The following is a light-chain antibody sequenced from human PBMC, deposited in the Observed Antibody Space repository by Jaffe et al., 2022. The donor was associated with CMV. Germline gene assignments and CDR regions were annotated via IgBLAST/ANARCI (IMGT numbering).Light chain of an antibody. J-gene: IGKJ4*01. V-gene: IGKV3-20*01. Sequence: EIVLTQSPGTLSLSPGERATLSCRASQSVSSNYLAWYQQKPGQAPRLLIYGASSRATGIPDRFSGSGSGTDFTLTISRLEPEDFAVYYCQQYGNSLTFGGGTKVAIK. CDR1: QSVSSNY. CDR3: QQYGNSLT. CDR2: GAS.